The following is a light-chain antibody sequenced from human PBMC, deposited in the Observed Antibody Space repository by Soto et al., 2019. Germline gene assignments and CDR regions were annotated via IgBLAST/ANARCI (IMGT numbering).Light chain of an antibody. CDR1: QSVSDR. CDR2: GAS. CDR3: QQYGGSPIT. J-gene: IGKJ5*01. V-gene: IGKV3-20*01. Sequence: EIVMTQSPATLSVSPGERATLSFRASQSVSDRLAWYQHKPGQAPRLLISGASSRATGIPDRFSGSGSGTDFTLTISRLEPEDFALYYCQQYGGSPITFGQGTRLEIK.